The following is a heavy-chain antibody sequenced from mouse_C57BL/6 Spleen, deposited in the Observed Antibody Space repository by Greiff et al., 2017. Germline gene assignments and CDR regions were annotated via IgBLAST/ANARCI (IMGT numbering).Heavy chain of an antibody. CDR1: GYSFTSYY. CDR2: FYPGSGNT. J-gene: IGHJ3*01. V-gene: IGHV1-66*01. D-gene: IGHD2-10*02. Sequence: VQLQQSGPELVKPGASVKISCKASGYSFTSYYIHWVKQRPGQGLEWIGWFYPGSGNTKYNEKFKGKATLTADTSSSTAYMQLSSLTSADSAVFSCARWYGSARVAYWGQGTLVTVSA. CDR3: ARWYGSARVAY.